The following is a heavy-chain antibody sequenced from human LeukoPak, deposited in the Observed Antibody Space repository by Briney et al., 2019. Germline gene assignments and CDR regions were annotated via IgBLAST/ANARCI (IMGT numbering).Heavy chain of an antibody. D-gene: IGHD6-19*01. CDR1: GFTFSSYS. J-gene: IGHJ4*02. CDR2: ISSSGGTT. CDR3: AKAGIAVPATPEY. V-gene: IGHV3-23*01. Sequence: GGSLRLSCAASGFTFSSYSMNWVRQAPGNGLEWVSVISSSGGTTYYSDSVKGRFIICRDNSKNTLYLQMNSLRAEDTAVYYCAKAGIAVPATPEYCGQGTQVTVSS.